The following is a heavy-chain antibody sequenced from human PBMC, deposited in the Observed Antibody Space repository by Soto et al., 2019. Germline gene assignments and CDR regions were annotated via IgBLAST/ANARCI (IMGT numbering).Heavy chain of an antibody. D-gene: IGHD3-22*01. CDR2: IYYSGST. CDR1: GGSISSYY. CDR3: FTLKLVRFDY. V-gene: IGHV4-59*12. Sequence: SETLSLTCTVSGGSISSYYWSWIRQPPGKGLEWIGYIYYSGSTNYNPSLKSRVTISVDTSKNQFSLKTEDTAVYYCTTDSYFTLKLVRFDYWGLGTLVTVSS. J-gene: IGHJ4*01.